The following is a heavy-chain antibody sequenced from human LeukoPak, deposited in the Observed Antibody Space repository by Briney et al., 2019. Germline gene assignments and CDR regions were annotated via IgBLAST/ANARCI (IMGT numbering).Heavy chain of an antibody. CDR3: ARAGRVVVAASYYMDV. J-gene: IGHJ6*03. CDR2: IYHSGST. D-gene: IGHD2-15*01. CDR1: GYSISSGYY. Sequence: PSETLSLTCTVSGYSISSGYYWGWIRQPPGKGLEWIGSIYHSGSTYYNPSLKSRVTISVDTSKNQFSLKLSSVTAADTAVYYCARAGRVVVAASYYMDVWGKGTTVTVSS. V-gene: IGHV4-38-2*02.